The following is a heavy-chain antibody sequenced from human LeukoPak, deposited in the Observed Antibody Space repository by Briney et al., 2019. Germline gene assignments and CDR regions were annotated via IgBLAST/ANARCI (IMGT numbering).Heavy chain of an antibody. D-gene: IGHD5-18*01. V-gene: IGHV4-61*02. Sequence: SETLSLTCTVSGGSISSGSYYWTWIRQPAGKGLEWIGRISTSGRTNFNPSLKSRVTISIDTSKNQFSLKLSSVTAADTAVYYCARDVGGYRYGYRPTELYWYFDLWGRGTLVTVSS. CDR3: ARDVGGYRYGYRPTELYWYFDL. CDR2: ISTSGRT. CDR1: GGSISSGSYY. J-gene: IGHJ2*01.